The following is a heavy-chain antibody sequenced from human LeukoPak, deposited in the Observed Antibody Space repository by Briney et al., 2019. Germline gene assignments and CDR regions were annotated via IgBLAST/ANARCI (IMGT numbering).Heavy chain of an antibody. D-gene: IGHD3-9*01. CDR1: GGSIGSYY. CDR2: IYTSGST. J-gene: IGHJ6*03. CDR3: ARDRGYDILTGYYMSYMDV. V-gene: IGHV4-4*07. Sequence: KPSETLSLTCTVSGGSIGSYYWSWIRQPAGKGLEWIGRIYTSGSTNYNPSLKSRVTMSVDTSKNQFSLKLSSVTAADTAVYYCARDRGYDILTGYYMSYMDVWGKGTTVTVSS.